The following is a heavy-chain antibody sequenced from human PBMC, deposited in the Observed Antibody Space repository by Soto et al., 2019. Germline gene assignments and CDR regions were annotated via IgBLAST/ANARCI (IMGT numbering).Heavy chain of an antibody. Sequence: PSETLSLTCTVSGGSISSYNWIWIRQSPGKGLECIGYIHYSGSTNYNPSLKSRVTISVDRSKNQFSLKVSSVTAADTALYFCARAASSGTYLRVSYFDYWRQGTLVTVSS. V-gene: IGHV4-59*01. D-gene: IGHD1-26*01. CDR3: ARAASSGTYLRVSYFDY. J-gene: IGHJ4*02. CDR2: IHYSGST. CDR1: GGSISSYN.